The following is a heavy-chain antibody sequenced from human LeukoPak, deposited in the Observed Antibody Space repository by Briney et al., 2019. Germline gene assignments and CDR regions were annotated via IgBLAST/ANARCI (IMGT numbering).Heavy chain of an antibody. Sequence: GGTLRLSCAASGFTFSNYGMSWVRQAPGKGLEWVSAISGSGGSTYYADSVKGRFTISRDNSKNTLDLQMNSLRAEDTAVYYCASGDSSSSGIDYWGQGTLVTVSS. D-gene: IGHD6-6*01. CDR1: GFTFSNYG. CDR2: ISGSGGST. J-gene: IGHJ4*02. CDR3: ASGDSSSSGIDY. V-gene: IGHV3-23*01.